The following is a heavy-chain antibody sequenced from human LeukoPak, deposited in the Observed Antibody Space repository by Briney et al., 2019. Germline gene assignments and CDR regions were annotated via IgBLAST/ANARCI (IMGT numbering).Heavy chain of an antibody. CDR1: GGSISSGDYS. J-gene: IGHJ4*02. D-gene: IGHD6-13*01. V-gene: IGHV4-30-2*01. Sequence: PSQTLSLTCAVSGGSISSGDYSWSWIRQPPGSGPEWIGYIWHSGHTNYNPSLRSRVTISLARSNSQFSLRLSSVTAADTAVYYCARARESMATAGSYFDYWGQGTLVIVSS. CDR3: ARARESMATAGSYFDY. CDR2: IWHSGHT.